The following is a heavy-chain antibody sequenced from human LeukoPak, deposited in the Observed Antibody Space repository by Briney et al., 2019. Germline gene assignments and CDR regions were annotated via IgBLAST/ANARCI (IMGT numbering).Heavy chain of an antibody. CDR2: IRYDGSNK. V-gene: IGHV3-30*02. D-gene: IGHD3-3*01. CDR3: AKDRTLGDFWSGYPGPFDY. CDR1: GFTFSSYG. J-gene: IGHJ4*02. Sequence: GGSLRLSCAASGFTFSSYGMHWVRQAPGKGLEWVAFIRYDGSNKYYADSVKGRFTISRDNSKNTLYLQMNSLRAEDTAVYYCAKDRTLGDFWSGYPGPFDYWGQGTLVTVSS.